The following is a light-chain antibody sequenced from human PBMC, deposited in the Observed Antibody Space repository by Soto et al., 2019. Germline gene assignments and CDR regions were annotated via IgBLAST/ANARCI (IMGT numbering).Light chain of an antibody. CDR2: SAS. CDR3: QQATSFPLT. Sequence: ITCRASQGISSWLAWYQQKPGKAPKLLIYSASSLHSGVPSRFSGSRSGTDFTLTISSLQPEDFATYSCQQATSFPLTFGQGTRLEIK. J-gene: IGKJ5*01. V-gene: IGKV1-12*01. CDR1: QGISSW.